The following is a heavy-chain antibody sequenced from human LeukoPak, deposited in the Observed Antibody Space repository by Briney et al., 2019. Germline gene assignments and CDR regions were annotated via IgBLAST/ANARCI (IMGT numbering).Heavy chain of an antibody. CDR1: GGSISSGGHY. CDR3: ARGTLRLFDY. V-gene: IGHV4-31*03. J-gene: IGHJ4*02. Sequence: SEPLSLPCTVSGGSISSGGHYWSWIRQHPAKGLEWIGYIYYSGSTYYNPSLESRVTISIDTSKNQFSLKLTSVTAADTAVYFCARGTLRLFDYWGQGTLVTVSS. D-gene: IGHD5/OR15-5a*01. CDR2: IYYSGST.